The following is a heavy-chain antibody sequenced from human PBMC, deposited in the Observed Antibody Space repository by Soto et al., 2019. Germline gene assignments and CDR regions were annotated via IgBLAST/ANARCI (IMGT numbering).Heavy chain of an antibody. J-gene: IGHJ6*02. CDR2: IISSSSYI. Sequence: EVQLVESGGGLVKPGGSLRLSCVASGFTFSNYSINWVRQAPGKGLEWVSSIISSSSYIYYADSVKGRFTISRDNAKNSLFLQINGLRDEDAAVYYCARNRDDFWSASFYSYGMDVWGQGTTVSVSS. D-gene: IGHD3-3*01. CDR3: ARNRDDFWSASFYSYGMDV. CDR1: GFTFSNYS. V-gene: IGHV3-21*01.